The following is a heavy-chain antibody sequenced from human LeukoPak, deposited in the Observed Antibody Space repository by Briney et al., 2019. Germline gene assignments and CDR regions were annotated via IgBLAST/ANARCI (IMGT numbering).Heavy chain of an antibody. D-gene: IGHD6-13*01. CDR1: GYTFTSYA. Sequence: ASVKVSCKASGYTFTSYAMNWVRQAPGQGLEWMGWINTNTGNPTYAQGFTGRFVFSLDTSVSTAYLQISSLKAEDTAVYYCARGLAIAAAGTRGYYYGMDVWGQGTTVTVSS. CDR2: INTNTGNP. CDR3: ARGLAIAAAGTRGYYYGMDV. J-gene: IGHJ6*02. V-gene: IGHV7-4-1*02.